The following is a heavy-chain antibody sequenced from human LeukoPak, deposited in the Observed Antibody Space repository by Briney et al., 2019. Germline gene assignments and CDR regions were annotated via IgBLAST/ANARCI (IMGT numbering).Heavy chain of an antibody. CDR1: GHIFTNYW. Sequence: GESLKISCKASGHIFTNYWIGWVRQMPGKGLEWMGIIYPRDSDTRYSPSFQGQVTVSADKPISTAYLQWNTLEASDTAMYYCARRQYSGYDFDFWGQGTLVTVSS. V-gene: IGHV5-51*01. D-gene: IGHD5-12*01. CDR2: IYPRDSDT. CDR3: ARRQYSGYDFDF. J-gene: IGHJ4*02.